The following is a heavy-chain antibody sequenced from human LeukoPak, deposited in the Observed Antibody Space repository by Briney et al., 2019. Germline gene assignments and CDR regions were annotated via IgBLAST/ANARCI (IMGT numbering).Heavy chain of an antibody. J-gene: IGHJ4*02. CDR1: GFSFMNAW. CDR2: IKSNADGGTP. V-gene: IGHV3-15*01. D-gene: IGHD2/OR15-2a*01. CDR3: TTFYHEYSPY. Sequence: GGSLRLSCTASGFSFMNAWMIWVRQAPGKGLEWVGRIKSNADGGTPDYAAPARGRFTISRDDSKNTLYLQMNSLKTEDTAAYYCTTFYHEYSPYWGRGTLVTVSS.